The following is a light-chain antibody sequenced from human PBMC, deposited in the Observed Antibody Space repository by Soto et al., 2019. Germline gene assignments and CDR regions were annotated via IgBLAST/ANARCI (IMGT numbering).Light chain of an antibody. J-gene: IGLJ1*01. Sequence: QSVLTQPPSASGTPGQRVTISCSGSSSNIGSNTVNWYQQLPGTAPKLLIYSNNQRPSGVPDRFSGSKCGTSASLAISGLQSEDEADYYCAAWDDSLNGYVFGTGIKVTVL. CDR2: SNN. CDR1: SSNIGSNT. V-gene: IGLV1-44*01. CDR3: AAWDDSLNGYV.